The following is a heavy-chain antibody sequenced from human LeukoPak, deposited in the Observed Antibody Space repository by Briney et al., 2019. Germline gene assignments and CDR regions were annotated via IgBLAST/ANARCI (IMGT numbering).Heavy chain of an antibody. CDR3: AQAGGSYPLYFDY. D-gene: IGHD1-26*01. Sequence: GGSLRLSCAASGFTFSSYAMSWVSQAPGKGLEWVSAISGSGGSTYYADSVKGRFTISRDNSKNTLYLQMNSLRAEDTAVYYCAQAGGSYPLYFDYWGQGTLVTVSS. CDR1: GFTFSSYA. V-gene: IGHV3-23*01. J-gene: IGHJ4*02. CDR2: ISGSGGST.